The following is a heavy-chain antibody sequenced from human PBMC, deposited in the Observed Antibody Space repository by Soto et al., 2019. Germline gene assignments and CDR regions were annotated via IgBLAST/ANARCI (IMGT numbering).Heavy chain of an antibody. CDR1: GYTFTSYG. D-gene: IGHD6-13*01. CDR2: ISAYNGNT. Sequence: GASVKVSCKASGYTFTSYGISWVRQAPGQGLEWMGWISAYNGNTNYAQKLQGRVTMTTDTSTSTAYMEVRSLRSEDMAVYYCARDPGIAAAGHDNWFDPWGQGTLVTVSS. V-gene: IGHV1-18*03. J-gene: IGHJ5*02. CDR3: ARDPGIAAAGHDNWFDP.